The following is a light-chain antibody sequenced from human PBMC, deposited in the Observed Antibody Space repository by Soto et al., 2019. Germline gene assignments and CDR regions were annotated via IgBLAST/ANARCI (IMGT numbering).Light chain of an antibody. Sequence: QSALTQPASVSGSPGQSITISCTGTSSDVGGYNYVSWYQQHPGKAPKLMIYDVSNRPSGVSNRFSGSKSGNTAFLTISGLQAEDEADYYCSSYTISSPHVVFGGGTKLTVL. CDR3: SSYTISSPHVV. CDR2: DVS. CDR1: SSDVGGYNY. V-gene: IGLV2-14*01. J-gene: IGLJ2*01.